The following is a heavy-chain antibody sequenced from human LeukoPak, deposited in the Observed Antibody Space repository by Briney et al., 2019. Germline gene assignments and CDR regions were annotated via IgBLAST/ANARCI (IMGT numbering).Heavy chain of an antibody. CDR2: IIPIFGTA. CDR1: GGTFSSYA. Sequence: SVKVSCKASGGTFSSYAISWVRQAPGQGLEWMGGIIPIFGTANYAQKFQGRVTITADESTSTAYMELSSMRSEDTAVYYCARASTESGSYNYYYYMDVWGKGTTVTISS. CDR3: ARASTESGSYNYYYYMDV. J-gene: IGHJ6*03. D-gene: IGHD1-14*01. V-gene: IGHV1-69*13.